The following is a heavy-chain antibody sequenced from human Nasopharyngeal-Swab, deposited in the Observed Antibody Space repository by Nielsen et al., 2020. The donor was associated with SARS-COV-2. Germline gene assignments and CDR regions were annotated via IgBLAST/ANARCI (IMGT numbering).Heavy chain of an antibody. J-gene: IGHJ3*02. CDR2: IKQDGSEK. D-gene: IGHD1-26*01. Sequence: GESLKISCAASGSTFSSYWISWVCQAPGKGLEWVANIKQDGSEKYYVDSVKGRFTISRDNAKNSLYLQMNSLRAEDTAVYYCAREVRGSYWPAFDIWGQGTMVTVSS. V-gene: IGHV3-7*01. CDR3: AREVRGSYWPAFDI. CDR1: GSTFSSYW.